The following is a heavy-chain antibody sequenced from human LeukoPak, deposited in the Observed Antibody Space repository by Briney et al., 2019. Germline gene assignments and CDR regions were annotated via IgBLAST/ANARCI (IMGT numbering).Heavy chain of an antibody. CDR2: IYHSGST. D-gene: IGHD3-22*01. CDR1: GGSFSGYY. Sequence: SETLSLTCAVYGGSFSGYYWSWIRQPPGKGLEWIGSIYHSGSTYYNQSLKSRVTMSIDTSKNQFSLTLSYVTAADTAVYYCVRELNYYDSIPRWGQGTLVTVSS. CDR3: VRELNYYDSIPR. V-gene: IGHV4-34*01. J-gene: IGHJ4*02.